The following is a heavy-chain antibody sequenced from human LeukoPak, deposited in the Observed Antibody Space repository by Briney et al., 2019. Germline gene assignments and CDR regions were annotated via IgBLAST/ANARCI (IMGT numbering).Heavy chain of an antibody. CDR1: GGSISSYY. V-gene: IGHV4-59*01. CDR3: ASGSRYFDWFYYYYYMDV. D-gene: IGHD3-9*01. Sequence: PSETLSLTCTESGGSISSYYRCWIWQPPGEGLGWIWYIYFSGSTNYNPSLKSRVTISVDTSKNQFSLKLSSVTAADTAVYYCASGSRYFDWFYYYYYMDVWGKGTTVTVSS. J-gene: IGHJ6*03. CDR2: IYFSGST.